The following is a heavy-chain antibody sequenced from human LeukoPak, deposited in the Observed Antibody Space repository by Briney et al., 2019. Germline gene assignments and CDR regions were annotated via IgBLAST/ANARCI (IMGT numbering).Heavy chain of an antibody. CDR2: IYHSGST. J-gene: IGHJ5*02. CDR3: ARLXXXXXFDP. V-gene: IGHV4-30-2*01. Sequence: SETLSLTCAVSGGSISSGGYSWSWIRQPPGKGLEWIGYIYHSGSTYYNPSLKSRVTISVDRSKNQFSLRLSSVTAADTAVYYCARLXXXXXFDPWGQXTLVTVS. CDR1: GGSISSGGYS.